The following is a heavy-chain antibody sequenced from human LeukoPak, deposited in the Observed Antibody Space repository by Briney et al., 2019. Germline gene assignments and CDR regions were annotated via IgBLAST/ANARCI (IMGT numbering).Heavy chain of an antibody. CDR3: ARWHRYSGSYDYIGTSYFDY. CDR1: GFNFNDAW. V-gene: IGHV3-15*07. CDR2: IKSNTDGATT. Sequence: PGGSLRLSCAASGFNFNDAWMNWVRQAPGKGLEWVGRIKSNTDGATTDYTAPVKGRSTISRDDSKNTLYLQMSSLRAEDTAVYYCARWHRYSGSYDYIGTSYFDYWGQGTLVTVSS. J-gene: IGHJ4*02. D-gene: IGHD1-26*01.